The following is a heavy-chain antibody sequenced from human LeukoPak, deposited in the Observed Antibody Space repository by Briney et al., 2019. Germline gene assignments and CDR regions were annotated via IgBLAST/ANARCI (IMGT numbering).Heavy chain of an antibody. Sequence: ASVKVSCKVSGYTFTGYYMHWVRQAPGQGLEWMGWINPNSGGTNYAQKFQGRVTMTRDTSISTAYMELSRLRSDDTAVYYCARVSYYYDSSGSLGYWGQGTLVTVSS. CDR3: ARVSYYYDSSGSLGY. J-gene: IGHJ4*02. CDR1: GYTFTGYY. CDR2: INPNSGGT. D-gene: IGHD3-22*01. V-gene: IGHV1-2*02.